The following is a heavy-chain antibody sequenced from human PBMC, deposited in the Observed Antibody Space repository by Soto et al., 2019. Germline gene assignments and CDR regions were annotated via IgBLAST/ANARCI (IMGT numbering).Heavy chain of an antibody. CDR2: IRSKANSYAT. V-gene: IGHV3-73*01. Sequence: GWSLRLSCAASGFTFSGSAMHWVRQASGKGLEWVGRIRSKANSYATAYAASVKGRFTISRDDSKNTAYLQMNSLKTEDTAVYYCTRQRGLDSSGYYYYDAFDIWGQGTMVTVSS. CDR1: GFTFSGSA. D-gene: IGHD3-22*01. CDR3: TRQRGLDSSGYYYYDAFDI. J-gene: IGHJ3*02.